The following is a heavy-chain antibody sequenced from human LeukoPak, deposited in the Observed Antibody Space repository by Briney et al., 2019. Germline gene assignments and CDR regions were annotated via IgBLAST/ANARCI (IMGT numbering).Heavy chain of an antibody. CDR2: FDPEDGET. Sequence: ASVKVSCKVSRYTLTELSMQWVRQAPGKGPEWMGGFDPEDGETIYAQKFQGRVTMTEDKSTDTVYMELNSLRSEDTAVYYCAIPSGTFLAYYYGLDVWGQGTTVTVSS. D-gene: IGHD1-26*01. V-gene: IGHV1-24*01. CDR3: AIPSGTFLAYYYGLDV. CDR1: RYTLTELS. J-gene: IGHJ6*02.